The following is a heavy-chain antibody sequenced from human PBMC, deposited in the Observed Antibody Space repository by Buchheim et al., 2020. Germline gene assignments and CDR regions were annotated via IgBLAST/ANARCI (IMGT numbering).Heavy chain of an antibody. CDR3: AREIIVELGVIRYFDS. D-gene: IGHD1-26*01. V-gene: IGHV3-74*01. CDR2: INRYGTDT. J-gene: IGHJ4*02. CDR1: GFTFNSHW. Sequence: EVQLVESGGGLVQPGGSLRLSCAASGFTFNSHWMHWLRQAPGKGLVWVSRINRYGTDTSYADSLKGRFTISRDNAKNTLHLQMNSLRAEDTAVYYCAREIIVELGVIRYFDSWGQGTL.